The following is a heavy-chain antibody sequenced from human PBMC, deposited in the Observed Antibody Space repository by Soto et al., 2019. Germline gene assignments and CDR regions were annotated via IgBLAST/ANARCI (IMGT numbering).Heavy chain of an antibody. V-gene: IGHV4-61*01. CDR3: ARDHGDSGYDCYGMDV. CDR1: GGSVSIGSYS. J-gene: IGHJ6*02. Sequence: PSETLSLTCTVSGGSVSIGSYSWSWIRQPPGKGLEWIGYIYYLGSTNYNPSFKSRVTISVDTSKNQFSLKLSSVTAADTAVYYCARDHGDSGYDCYGMDVWGQGTTVTVSS. D-gene: IGHD5-12*01. CDR2: IYYLGST.